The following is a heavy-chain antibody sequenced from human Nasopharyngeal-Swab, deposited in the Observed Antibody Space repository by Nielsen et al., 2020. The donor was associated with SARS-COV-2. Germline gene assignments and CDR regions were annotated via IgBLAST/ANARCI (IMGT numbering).Heavy chain of an antibody. V-gene: IGHV3-9*01. CDR2: ISWNSGSI. Sequence: GGSLRLSCAASGFTFDDYAMHWVRQAPGKGLEWVSGISWNSGSIGCADSVKGRFTISRDNAKNSLYLQMNSLRAEDTALYYCAKDTSSYISGWFDPWGQGTLVTVSS. CDR1: GFTFDDYA. J-gene: IGHJ5*02. CDR3: AKDTSSYISGWFDP. D-gene: IGHD6-13*01.